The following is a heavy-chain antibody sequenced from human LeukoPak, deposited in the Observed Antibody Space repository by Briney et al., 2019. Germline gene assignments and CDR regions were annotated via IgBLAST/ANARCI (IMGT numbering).Heavy chain of an antibody. CDR2: IKPDGSDK. CDR1: GFTFSRYS. CDR3: ARAMT. Sequence: GGSLRLSCAASGFTFSRYSMHWVRQAPGKGLEWVANIKPDGSDKAYVDSVKGRFTISRDNTKNSLYLQMSSLRAEDTAVYYCARAMTWGQGTLVSVSS. V-gene: IGHV3-7*01. J-gene: IGHJ5*02.